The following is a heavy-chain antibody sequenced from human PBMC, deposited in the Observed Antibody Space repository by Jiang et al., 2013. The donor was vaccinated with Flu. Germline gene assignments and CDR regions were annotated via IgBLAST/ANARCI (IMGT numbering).Heavy chain of an antibody. CDR3: ARIPSRVHYFALGV. D-gene: IGHD3-3*01. CDR2: IYFSGST. V-gene: IGHV4-31*02. J-gene: IGHJ6*02. Sequence: PGEGLEWIGYIYFSGSTYSNPSLKSRVSISINSSKNHFSLRLTSVTAADTAVYYCARIPSRVHYFALGVWGQGATVIVSS.